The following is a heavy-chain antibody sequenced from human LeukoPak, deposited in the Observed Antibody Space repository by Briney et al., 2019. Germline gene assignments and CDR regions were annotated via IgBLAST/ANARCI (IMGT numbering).Heavy chain of an antibody. CDR3: AKGPRSLSGGFDS. CDR2: IYYSGST. D-gene: IGHD1-14*01. J-gene: IGHJ4*02. Sequence: PSETLSLTCAVSGGSSSHYYWSWIRQPPEKGVEYIGYIYYSGSTNYNPSLKSRVTISVDTSKNQFSLKLSSVTAADTAVYYCAKGPRSLSGGFDSWGQGTLVTVSS. V-gene: IGHV4-59*01. CDR1: GGSSSHYY.